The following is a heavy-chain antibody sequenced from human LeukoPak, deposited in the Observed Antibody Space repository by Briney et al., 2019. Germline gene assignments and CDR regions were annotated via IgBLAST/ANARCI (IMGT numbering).Heavy chain of an antibody. CDR2: INPNSGVT. V-gene: IGHV1-2*02. Sequence: ASVQVSCKTSGYIFIAYYMHWVRQAPGRGLEGMGWINPNSGVTKYAQRFQGRLTMTRDTSISTAYMELSSLRSDDTAVYYCARDLQEVPRPGRVDYWGQGTLVTVSS. J-gene: IGHJ4*02. D-gene: IGHD1-1*01. CDR3: ARDLQEVPRPGRVDY. CDR1: GYIFIAYY.